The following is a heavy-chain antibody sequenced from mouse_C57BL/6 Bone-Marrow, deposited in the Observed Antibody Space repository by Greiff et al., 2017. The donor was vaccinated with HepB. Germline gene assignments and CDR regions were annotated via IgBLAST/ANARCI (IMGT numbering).Heavy chain of an antibody. CDR1: GFNIKDDY. J-gene: IGHJ1*03. Sequence: EVQLQHSGAELVRPGASVKLSCTASGFNIKDDYMHWVKQRPEQGLEWIGWIDPENGDTEYASKFQGKATITADPSSNTAYLQLSSLTSEDTAVYYCTTLYDGNYDWYFDVWGTGTTVTVSS. D-gene: IGHD2-1*01. V-gene: IGHV14-4*01. CDR2: IDPENGDT. CDR3: TTLYDGNYDWYFDV.